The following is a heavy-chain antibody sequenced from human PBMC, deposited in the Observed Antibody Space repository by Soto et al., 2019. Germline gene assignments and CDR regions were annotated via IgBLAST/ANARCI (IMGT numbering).Heavy chain of an antibody. CDR1: GFTFSSYG. V-gene: IGHV3-33*01. Sequence: GGSLRLSCAASGFTFSSYGMHWVRQAPGKGLEWVAVIWYDGSNKYYADSVKGRFTISRDNSKNTLYLQMNSLRAEDTAVYYCARGGEAYGDLVDYWGQGTLVTVSS. CDR2: IWYDGSNK. J-gene: IGHJ4*02. D-gene: IGHD4-17*01. CDR3: ARGGEAYGDLVDY.